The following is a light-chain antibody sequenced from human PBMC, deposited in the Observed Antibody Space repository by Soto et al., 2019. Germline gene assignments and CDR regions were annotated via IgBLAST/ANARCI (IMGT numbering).Light chain of an antibody. V-gene: IGKV1-5*01. CDR1: QSISSW. CDR2: DAS. CDR3: QQYNSYSRT. J-gene: IGKJ1*01. Sequence: DIQMTQSPSTVSAYVGDSVTITCLASQSISSWLAWYQQKPGKAPKLLIYDASSLESGVPSRFSGSGSGTEFTLTISSLQPDDFATYYCQQYNSYSRTFGQGTKVDIK.